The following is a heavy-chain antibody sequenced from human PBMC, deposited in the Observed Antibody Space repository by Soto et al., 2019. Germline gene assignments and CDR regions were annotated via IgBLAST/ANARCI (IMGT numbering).Heavy chain of an antibody. CDR1: GYTFSSYA. J-gene: IGHJ4*02. Sequence: QVQLVQSGAEVKKPGASLKVSCKSSGYTFSSYAISWVRQAPGQGLELMGWIITYNGNTNYAQKLQGRVTMTTDTATTTAYMDLRILTSDDTDVYYGARTGPPVDYWGQGTLVTVSS. CDR2: IITYNGNT. CDR3: ARTGPPVDY. V-gene: IGHV1-18*01.